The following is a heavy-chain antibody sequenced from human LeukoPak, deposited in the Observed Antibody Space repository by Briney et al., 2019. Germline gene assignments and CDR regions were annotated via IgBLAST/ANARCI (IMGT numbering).Heavy chain of an antibody. Sequence: GGSLRLSCAASGFTFSSYAMHWVRQAPGKGLEWVALISYDGSNKYYADSVKGRFTISRDNSKNTLYLQMNSLRAEDTAVYYCARDFAGGDDYWGQGTLVTVSS. D-gene: IGHD3-16*01. CDR2: ISYDGSNK. J-gene: IGHJ4*02. CDR3: ARDFAGGDDY. CDR1: GFTFSSYA. V-gene: IGHV3-30*04.